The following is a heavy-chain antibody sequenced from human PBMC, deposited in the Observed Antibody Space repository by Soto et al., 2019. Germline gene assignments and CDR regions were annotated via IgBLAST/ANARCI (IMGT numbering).Heavy chain of an antibody. Sequence: ETLSLTCTVSGGSISSYYWSWIRQPAGNALECIGRIYTSGSTNYNPSLESRVTMSVDTSKNQFSLKLSSVTAADTAVYYCARDLTGTDPDSSGYYNDYWGQGTLVTVSS. CDR1: GGSISSYY. D-gene: IGHD3-22*01. CDR3: ARDLTGTDPDSSGYYNDY. V-gene: IGHV4-4*07. CDR2: IYTSGST. J-gene: IGHJ4*02.